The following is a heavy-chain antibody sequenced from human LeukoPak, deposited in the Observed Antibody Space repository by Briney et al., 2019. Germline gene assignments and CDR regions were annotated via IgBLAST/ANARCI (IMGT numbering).Heavy chain of an antibody. D-gene: IGHD5-24*01. CDR1: GFMFDDYA. CDR2: ISGDGVSS. CDR3: AREQFSHTSNYFDN. Sequence: VGSLTLSCAASGFMFDDYAMHWVRQVPGRGLEWVSLISGDGVSSFYADTVRGRFTISRDNNNNSLSLQMHSLTAEDTAFYYCAREQFSHTSNYFDNWGQETLVPVSS. V-gene: IGHV3-43*02. J-gene: IGHJ4*02.